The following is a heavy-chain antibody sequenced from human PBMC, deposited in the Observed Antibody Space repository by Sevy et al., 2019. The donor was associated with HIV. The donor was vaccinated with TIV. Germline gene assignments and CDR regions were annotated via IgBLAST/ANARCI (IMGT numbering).Heavy chain of an antibody. D-gene: IGHD6-19*01. CDR2: ISSSSSTI. CDR3: ARDSPGYSSGWYTEYYYYYYGMDV. V-gene: IGHV3-48*02. J-gene: IGHJ6*02. CDR1: GFTFSSYS. Sequence: GGSLRLSCAASGFTFSSYSMNWVRQAPGKGLEWVSYISSSSSTIYYADSVKGRFTISRDNAKNSLYLQMNSLRDEDAMVYYCARDSPGYSSGWYTEYYYYYYGMDVWGQGTTVTVSS.